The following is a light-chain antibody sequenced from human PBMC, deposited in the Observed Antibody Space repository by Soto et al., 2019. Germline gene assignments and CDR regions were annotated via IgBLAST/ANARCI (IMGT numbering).Light chain of an antibody. J-gene: IGKJ5*01. CDR1: QTISSGF. V-gene: IGKV3-20*01. CDR3: QKYSSSHRT. CDR2: DAS. Sequence: EIVLTQSPGILYLSPGDRATLSCRASQTISSGFLAWYQQKVGQAPRLLIYDASNRATGVPDRFSGSGSGTDFSLTISRLEPEDFAVYHGQKYSSSHRTLGQGTRLEIK.